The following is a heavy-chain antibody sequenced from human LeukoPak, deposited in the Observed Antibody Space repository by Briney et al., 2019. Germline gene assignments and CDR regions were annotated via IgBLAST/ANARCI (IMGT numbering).Heavy chain of an antibody. CDR1: GDSLTSYY. J-gene: IGHJ4*02. V-gene: IGHV4-59*08. CDR3: ARLGSYFDY. Sequence: SETRSLTCTASGDSLTSYYWSWIRQPPGKGLQWIGYIYYSGTANYNPSLKSRVTISVDTSKNQFSLNLSSVTAADTAVYYCARLGSYFDYWAQGTLVTVSS. CDR2: IYYSGTA.